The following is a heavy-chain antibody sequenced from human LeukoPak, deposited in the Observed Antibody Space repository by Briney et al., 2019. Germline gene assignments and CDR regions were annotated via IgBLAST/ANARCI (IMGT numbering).Heavy chain of an antibody. D-gene: IGHD3-3*01. V-gene: IGHV4-34*01. CDR2: SNHSGST. CDR1: GGSFSGYY. J-gene: IGHJ4*02. CDR3: ARGGFGVVIDI. Sequence: PSETLSLTCAVYGGSFSGYYWSWIRQPPGKGLEWIGESNHSGSTNYNPSLKSRVTISVDTSKNQFSLKRSSVTAADTAVYYCARGGFGVVIDIWGQGTLVTVSS.